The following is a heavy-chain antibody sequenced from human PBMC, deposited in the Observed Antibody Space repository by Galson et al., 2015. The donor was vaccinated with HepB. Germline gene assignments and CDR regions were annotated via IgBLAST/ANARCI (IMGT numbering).Heavy chain of an antibody. CDR1: GFTFSNYG. CDR3: AKDGGGACNRASCYAAFDS. CDR2: IWYDGGQK. D-gene: IGHD2-2*01. V-gene: IGHV3-30*02. Sequence: SLRLSCAASGFTFSNYGFRWVRQAPGKGLEWVTFIWYDGGQKYYAGSVKGRFIISRDNSKNTLDLQINSLRPEDTAVYYCAKDGGGACNRASCYAAFDSWGQGTLFSVSS. J-gene: IGHJ4*02.